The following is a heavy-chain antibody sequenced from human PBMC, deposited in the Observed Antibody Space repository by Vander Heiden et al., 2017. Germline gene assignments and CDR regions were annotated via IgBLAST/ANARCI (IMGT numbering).Heavy chain of an antibody. CDR3: TLVGCRDGSCYPDN. J-gene: IGHJ4*02. Sequence: EVQLVESGGGLVKPGGSLRPSCVASGSTFHNGWMTWVRQAPGKGLEWVGRIKGKIDGGTIDYAAPVKSRFTISRDDSKNTVYLQMNSLKIEDTAVYYCTLVGCRDGSCYPDNWGQGTLVTVSS. D-gene: IGHD2-15*01. CDR1: GSTFHNGW. CDR2: IKGKIDGGTI. V-gene: IGHV3-15*01.